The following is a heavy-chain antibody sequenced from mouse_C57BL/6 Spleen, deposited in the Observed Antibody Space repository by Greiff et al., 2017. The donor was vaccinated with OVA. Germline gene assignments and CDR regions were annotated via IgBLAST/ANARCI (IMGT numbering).Heavy chain of an antibody. CDR3: ARAYYSNYPYAMDY. Sequence: QVQLQQPGAELVRPGTSVKLSCKASGYTFTSYWMHWVKPRPGQGLEWIGVIDPSDSYTNYNQKFKGKATLTVDTSSSTAYMQLSSLTSEDSAVYYCARAYYSNYPYAMDYWGQGTSVTVSS. CDR1: GYTFTSYW. D-gene: IGHD2-5*01. CDR2: IDPSDSYT. J-gene: IGHJ4*01. V-gene: IGHV1-59*01.